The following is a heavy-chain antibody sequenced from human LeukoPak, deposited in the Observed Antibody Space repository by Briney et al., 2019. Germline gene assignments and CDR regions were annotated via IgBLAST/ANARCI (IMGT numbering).Heavy chain of an antibody. CDR2: INPNSGGA. CDR1: GGTFSSYA. Sequence: VASVTVSCTASGGTFSSYAISWVRQAPGQGLEWMGWINPNSGGANYAQKFQGRVTMTRDTSINTAYLELSRLSSDDSAVYYCMKDLIAAAGNDYWGQGTLVTVSS. V-gene: IGHV1-2*02. CDR3: MKDLIAAAGNDY. D-gene: IGHD6-25*01. J-gene: IGHJ4*02.